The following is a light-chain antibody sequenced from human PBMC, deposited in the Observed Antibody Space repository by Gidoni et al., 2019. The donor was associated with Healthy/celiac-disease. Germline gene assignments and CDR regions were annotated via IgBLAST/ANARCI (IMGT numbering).Light chain of an antibody. CDR1: QSVSSSY. Sequence: DTVSTPPPGTLSLSPGERATLSCRASQSVSSSYLAWYQQKPGQAPRLLIYAASSRATGIPDRFSGSGSGTDFTLTISRLEPEDFAVYYCQQYGSSLTWTFGQXTKVEIK. J-gene: IGKJ1*01. CDR2: AAS. CDR3: QQYGSSLTWT. V-gene: IGKV3-20*01.